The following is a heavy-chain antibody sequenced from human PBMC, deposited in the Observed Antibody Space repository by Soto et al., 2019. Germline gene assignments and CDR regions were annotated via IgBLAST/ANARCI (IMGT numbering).Heavy chain of an antibody. CDR3: ARVLSWASYYDFWSGYYNYYYYGMDV. CDR2: MNPNSGNT. V-gene: IGHV1-8*01. CDR1: GYTFTSYD. Sequence: QVQLVQSGAEVKKPGASVKVSCKASGYTFTSYDIKWVRQATGQGLEWMGWMNPNSGNTGYAQKFQGRVTMTRNTSISTAYMELSSLRSEDTAVYYCARVLSWASYYDFWSGYYNYYYYGMDVWGQGTTVTVSS. J-gene: IGHJ6*02. D-gene: IGHD3-3*01.